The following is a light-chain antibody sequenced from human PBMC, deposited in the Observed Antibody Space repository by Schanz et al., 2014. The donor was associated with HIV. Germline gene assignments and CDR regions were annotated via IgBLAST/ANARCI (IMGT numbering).Light chain of an antibody. CDR1: QRLSSSY. CDR3: QQYNNWPLYT. Sequence: EIVLTQSPGSLSLSPGGRATLSCGASQRLSSSYLAWYQQKRDQPPRLVIYATSTRAAGIPDRFSGSGSGTEFTLTISSLQSEDFAVYSCQQYNNWPLYTFGQGTKLEIK. CDR2: ATS. V-gene: IGKV3D-15*01. J-gene: IGKJ2*01.